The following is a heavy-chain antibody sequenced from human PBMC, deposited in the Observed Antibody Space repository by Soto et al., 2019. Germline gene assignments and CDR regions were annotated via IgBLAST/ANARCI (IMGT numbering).Heavy chain of an antibody. CDR3: ARLSFSYGVDV. V-gene: IGHV4-4*02. CDR2: IYHGGST. J-gene: IGHJ6*02. CDR1: GGSISSANW. Sequence: PXGTLSLTCAVSGGSISSANWWTWVRQPPGKGLEWIGEIYHGGSTSYNPSLKSRVTLSLDKFKNHFSLNLTSVTAADTAVYYCARLSFSYGVDVWGQGTTVTV.